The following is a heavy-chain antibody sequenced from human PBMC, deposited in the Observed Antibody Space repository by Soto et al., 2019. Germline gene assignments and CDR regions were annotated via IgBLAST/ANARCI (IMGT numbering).Heavy chain of an antibody. CDR3: AKDGGSYFFVYFDY. V-gene: IGHV3-23*01. D-gene: IGHD1-26*01. CDR1: GFTFSSYA. CDR2: ISGSGGST. Sequence: LRLSCAASGFTFSSYAMSWVRQAPGKGLEWVSAISGSGGSTYYADSVKGRFTISRDNSKNTLYLQMNSLRAEDTAVYYCAKDGGSYFFVYFDYWGQGTLVTVSS. J-gene: IGHJ4*02.